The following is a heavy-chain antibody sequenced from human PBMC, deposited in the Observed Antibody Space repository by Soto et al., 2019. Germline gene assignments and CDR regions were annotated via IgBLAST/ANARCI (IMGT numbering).Heavy chain of an antibody. CDR3: AMSHAALITSLPFDI. J-gene: IGHJ3*02. CDR1: GGTFSSYA. CDR2: IIPVFGTA. D-gene: IGHD3-16*01. Sequence: QVQLVQSENEVKKPGSSVKVSCKASGGTFSSYAISWVRQAPGQGLEWMGGIIPVFGTANYAQKFQGKVTITADESTSTLYMELSRLRSEDTAVFYCAMSHAALITSLPFDIWGQGTMVTVSS. V-gene: IGHV1-69*01.